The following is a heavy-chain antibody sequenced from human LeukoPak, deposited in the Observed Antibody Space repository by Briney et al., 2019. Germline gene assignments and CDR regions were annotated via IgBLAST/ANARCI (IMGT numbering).Heavy chain of an antibody. CDR2: ISSSSSYI. D-gene: IGHD3-10*01. J-gene: IGHJ4*02. V-gene: IGHV3-21*01. CDR3: AKGGFYGSESPFDY. Sequence: PGGSLRLSCAASGFTFSSYSMNWVRQAPGKGPEWVSSISSSSSYIYYADSVKGRFTISRDNAKNSLYLQMNSLRAEDTAVYYCAKGGFYGSESPFDYWGQGTLVTVSS. CDR1: GFTFSSYS.